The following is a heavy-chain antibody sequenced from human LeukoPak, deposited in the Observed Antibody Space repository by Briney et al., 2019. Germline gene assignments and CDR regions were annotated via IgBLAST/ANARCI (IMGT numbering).Heavy chain of an antibody. Sequence: SETLSLTCTVSGGSISSSSYYWGWIRQPPGKGLEWIGSIYYSGSTYYNPSLKSRVTISVDTSKNQFSLKLSSVTAADAAVYYCARLSFSSGWNFDYWGQGTLVTVSS. CDR1: GGSISSSSYY. D-gene: IGHD6-19*01. CDR3: ARLSFSSGWNFDY. CDR2: IYYSGST. V-gene: IGHV4-39*01. J-gene: IGHJ4*02.